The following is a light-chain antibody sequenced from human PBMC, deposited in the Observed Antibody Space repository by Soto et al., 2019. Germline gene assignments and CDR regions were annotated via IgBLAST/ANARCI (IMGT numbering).Light chain of an antibody. J-gene: IGLJ2*01. Sequence: QSVLTQPPSVSGAPGQRVTISCTGSSSNIGAGYDVHWYQQLPGTAPKLLIYGNSNRPSGVPDRFSGSKSGTSASLAITGLQAEDEAAYYCLSYDSSLSGSVVFGGGTKLTVL. V-gene: IGLV1-40*01. CDR1: SSNIGAGYD. CDR2: GNS. CDR3: LSYDSSLSGSVV.